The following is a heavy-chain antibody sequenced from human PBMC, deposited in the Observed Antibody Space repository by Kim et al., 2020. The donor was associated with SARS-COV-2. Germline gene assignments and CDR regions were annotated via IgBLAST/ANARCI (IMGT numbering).Heavy chain of an antibody. V-gene: IGHV4-30-4*01. CDR2: IYYSGST. CDR1: GGSISSGDYY. J-gene: IGHJ4*02. CDR3: ARGPALIDILTDSTFDL. D-gene: IGHD3-9*01. Sequence: SETLSLTCTVSGGSISSGDYYWSWIRQPPGKGLEWIGYIYYSGSTYYNPSLKSRVTISVDTSKNQFSLKLSRVTAADTAGYYCARGPALIDILTDSTFDLRGPGTLVPVSS.